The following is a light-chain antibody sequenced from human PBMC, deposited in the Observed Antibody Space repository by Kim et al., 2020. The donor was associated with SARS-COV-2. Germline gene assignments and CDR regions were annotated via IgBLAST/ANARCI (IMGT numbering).Light chain of an antibody. CDR2: RNN. J-gene: IGLJ3*02. CDR3: AAWDDSLRGV. CDR1: SSNIGSNY. V-gene: IGLV1-47*01. Sequence: ELTQPPSASGTPGQRVTISCSGSSSNIGSNYVYWYQQLPGTAPKLLIYRNNQRPSGVPVRFSGSKSGTSASLAISGLRSEDEADYYCAAWDDSLRGVFGGGTQLTVL.